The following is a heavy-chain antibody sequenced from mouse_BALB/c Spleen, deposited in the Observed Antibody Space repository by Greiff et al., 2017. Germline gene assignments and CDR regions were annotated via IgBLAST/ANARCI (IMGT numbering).Heavy chain of an antibody. CDR2: ISSGGSYT. CDR3: ARDGNYVLFAY. CDR1: GFTFSSYA. D-gene: IGHD2-1*01. J-gene: IGHJ3*01. Sequence: EVMLVESGGGLVKPGGSLKLSCAASGFTFSSYAMSWVRQTPEKRLEWVATISSGGSYTYYPDSVKGRFTISRDNAKNTLYLQMSRLRSEDTAMYYCARDGNYVLFAYWGQGTLVTVSA. V-gene: IGHV5-9-1*01.